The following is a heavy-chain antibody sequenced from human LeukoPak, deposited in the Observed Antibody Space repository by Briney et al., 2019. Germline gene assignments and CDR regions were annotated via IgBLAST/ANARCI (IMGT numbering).Heavy chain of an antibody. V-gene: IGHV4-34*12. D-gene: IGHD2-15*01. Sequence: PSETLSLTCAVYGGSFSGYYWSWIRQPPGKGPEWVGEIIHSGSTNYNPSLKSRVTISVDTSKNQFSLKLSSVTAADTAVYYCARPTNFKGYCSGGSCLRDAFDIWGQGTMVTVSS. CDR3: ARPTNFKGYCSGGSCLRDAFDI. J-gene: IGHJ3*02. CDR1: GGSFSGYY. CDR2: IIHSGST.